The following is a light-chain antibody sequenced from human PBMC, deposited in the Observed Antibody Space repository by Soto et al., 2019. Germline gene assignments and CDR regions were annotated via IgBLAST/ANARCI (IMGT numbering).Light chain of an antibody. CDR3: QQYYDWPT. J-gene: IGKJ1*01. CDR1: QYINTR. V-gene: IGKV3-15*01. Sequence: EIVLTQSPATLSSFPGDRVTLSCRASQYINTRLAWYQHRPGQAPRLLIYQTSVRAPGVPARFSVGGSGTEFTLTISSLQSEDFAVYFCQQYYDWPTFGQGTKVDIK. CDR2: QTS.